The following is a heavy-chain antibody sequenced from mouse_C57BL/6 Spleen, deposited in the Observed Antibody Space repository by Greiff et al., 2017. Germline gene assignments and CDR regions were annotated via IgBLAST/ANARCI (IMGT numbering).Heavy chain of an antibody. Sequence: EVQLVESGGGLVKPGGSLKLSCAASGFTFSSYAMSWVRQTPEKRLEWVATISDGGSYTYYPDNVKGRFTISRDNAKNNLYLQMSHLKSEDTAMYYCARDPYYYGSSYLYYFDYWGQGTTLTVSS. CDR1: GFTFSSYA. D-gene: IGHD1-1*01. V-gene: IGHV5-4*01. J-gene: IGHJ2*01. CDR2: ISDGGSYT. CDR3: ARDPYYYGSSYLYYFDY.